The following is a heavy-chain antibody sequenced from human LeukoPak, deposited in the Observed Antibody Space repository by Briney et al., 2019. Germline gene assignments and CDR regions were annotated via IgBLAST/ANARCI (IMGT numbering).Heavy chain of an antibody. J-gene: IGHJ3*02. D-gene: IGHD1-7*01. CDR1: GYSFSDYW. Sequence: HGESLKISCKGSGYSFSDYWIGWVRQMPGKGLEWTGIIYPGDSDTRYSPSFQGQVTISADKSISTAYLQWSSLKASDTAMYYCARPVGPGNWNFGDAFDIWGQGTMVTVSS. CDR3: ARPVGPGNWNFGDAFDI. V-gene: IGHV5-51*01. CDR2: IYPGDSDT.